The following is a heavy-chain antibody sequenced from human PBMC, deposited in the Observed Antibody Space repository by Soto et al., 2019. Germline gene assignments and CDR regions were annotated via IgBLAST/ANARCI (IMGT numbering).Heavy chain of an antibody. V-gene: IGHV4-59*01. CDR3: GRAIRGVSWFDP. J-gene: IGHJ5*02. CDR2: IYNSGST. D-gene: IGHD2-21*01. Sequence: PSETLSLTCTVSGGSISSYYWSLIRQPPGKGLEWIGYIYNSGSTNYNPSLKSRVTISVDTSKNQFSLKLSSVTAADTAVYYCGRAIRGVSWFDPWGQGTLVTVSS. CDR1: GGSISSYY.